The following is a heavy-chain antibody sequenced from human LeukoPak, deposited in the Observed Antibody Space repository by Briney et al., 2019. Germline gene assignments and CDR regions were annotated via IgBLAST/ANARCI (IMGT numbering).Heavy chain of an antibody. CDR1: GYTFTGYY. CDR3: ARGGIAARHNWFDP. V-gene: IGHV1-2*02. Sequence: EASVKVSCKASGYTFTGYYMHWVRQAPGQGLEWMGWINPNSGGTNYAQKFQGRVTMTRDRSISTAYMELSRLRSDDTAVYYCARGGIAARHNWFDPWGQGTLVTVSS. D-gene: IGHD6-6*01. CDR2: INPNSGGT. J-gene: IGHJ5*02.